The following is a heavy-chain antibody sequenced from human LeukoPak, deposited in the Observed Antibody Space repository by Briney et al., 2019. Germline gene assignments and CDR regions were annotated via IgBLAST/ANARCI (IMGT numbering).Heavy chain of an antibody. Sequence: PGGSLRLSCAASGFTFSSYAMSWVRQAPGKGLEWVSAISCSGGSTYYADSVKGRFTISRDNSKNTLYLQMNSLRAEDTAVYYCAKDIAYCGGDCYRDAFDIWGQGTMVTVSS. D-gene: IGHD2-21*02. CDR1: GFTFSSYA. V-gene: IGHV3-23*01. CDR2: ISCSGGST. CDR3: AKDIAYCGGDCYRDAFDI. J-gene: IGHJ3*02.